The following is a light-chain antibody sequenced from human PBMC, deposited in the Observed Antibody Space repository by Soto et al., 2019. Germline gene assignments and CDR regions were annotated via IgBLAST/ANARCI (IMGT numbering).Light chain of an antibody. CDR2: DSS. CDR3: QQYDSFSIT. CDR1: QSISTW. V-gene: IGKV1-5*01. J-gene: IGKJ5*01. Sequence: DIQMTESPSTVSASVGERVTLTCRASQSISTWLAWYQQKSGRAPKLLIYDSSSLESGVPSRFSGSGSGTEFSLTISSLQPDDFATYFCQQYDSFSITFGQGTGLEI.